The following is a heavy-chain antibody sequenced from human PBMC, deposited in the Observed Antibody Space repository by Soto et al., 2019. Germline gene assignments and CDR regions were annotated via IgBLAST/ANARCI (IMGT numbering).Heavy chain of an antibody. Sequence: QITLKESGPTLVKPTQTLTLTCTLSGFSLSTSGVGVGWIRQPPGNALEWLALIYWDDDKRYSPSLKSRLTITKDTSKNQVVLTMTNMDPVDTATYYCAHRRRWSMTPRPPLYRLGCFDPWGQGTLVTVSS. V-gene: IGHV2-5*02. D-gene: IGHD2-15*01. CDR2: IYWDDDK. J-gene: IGHJ5*02. CDR1: GFSLSTSGVG. CDR3: AHRRRWSMTPRPPLYRLGCFDP.